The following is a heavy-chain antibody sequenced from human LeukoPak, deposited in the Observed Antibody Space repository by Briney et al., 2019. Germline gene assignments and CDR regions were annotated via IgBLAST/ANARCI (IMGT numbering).Heavy chain of an antibody. CDR1: GFTFSSHA. D-gene: IGHD4-17*01. Sequence: GGSLRLSCAASGFTFSSHAMGWVRQAPGKGLEWVSYISSSGSTIYYADSVKGRFTISRDNAKNSLYLQMNSLRAEDTAVYYCAREGYPHNYGDYPYYFDYWGQGTLVTVSS. CDR3: AREGYPHNYGDYPYYFDY. J-gene: IGHJ4*02. V-gene: IGHV3-48*04. CDR2: ISSSGSTI.